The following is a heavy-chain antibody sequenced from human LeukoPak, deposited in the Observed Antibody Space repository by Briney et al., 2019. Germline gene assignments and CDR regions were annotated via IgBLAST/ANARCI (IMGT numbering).Heavy chain of an antibody. J-gene: IGHJ4*02. CDR2: IYGGGTT. CDR3: ATSMTSPGAFDY. Sequence: RGGSLRLSCAASGVIDSSKYMIWVRQAPGKGLEWVSVIYGGGTTNYPDTVKGRFTISRDNSKHTLYLQMNSLRAEDTAVYYCATSMTSPGAFDYWGQGTLVTVSS. D-gene: IGHD2-8*02. V-gene: IGHV3-53*01. CDR1: GVIDSSKY.